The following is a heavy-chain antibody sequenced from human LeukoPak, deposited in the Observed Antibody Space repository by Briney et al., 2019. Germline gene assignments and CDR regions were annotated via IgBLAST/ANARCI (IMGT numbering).Heavy chain of an antibody. J-gene: IGHJ4*02. Sequence: PSETLSLTCAVYGGSFSGYYWSWIRQPPGKGLEWIGEINHSGSTNYNPSLKSRVTISVDTSKNQFSLKLSSVTAADTAVYYCARHRDVWSGYYHFDYWGQGTLVTVSS. CDR2: INHSGST. D-gene: IGHD3-3*01. V-gene: IGHV4-34*01. CDR1: GGSFSGYY. CDR3: ARHRDVWSGYYHFDY.